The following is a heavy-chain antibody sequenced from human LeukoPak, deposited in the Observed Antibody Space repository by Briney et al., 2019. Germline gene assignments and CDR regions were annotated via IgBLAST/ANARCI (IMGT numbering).Heavy chain of an antibody. V-gene: IGHV4-59*08. D-gene: IGHD2-8*01. J-gene: IGHJ4*02. Sequence: TSETLSLTCTVSGTSITSYYWNWIRQAPGQGPEWIGYGHYSGNTKYNPPLKSRVTISVDTSKNQFSLRASSVTAADTAVYFCAKWASDNRAFDLWGQGTLVTVSS. CDR2: GHYSGNT. CDR1: GTSITSYY. CDR3: AKWASDNRAFDL.